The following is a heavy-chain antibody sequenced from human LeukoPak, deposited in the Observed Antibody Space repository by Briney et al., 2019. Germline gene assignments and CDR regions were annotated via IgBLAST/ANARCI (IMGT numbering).Heavy chain of an antibody. CDR1: GFTFSSYA. CDR2: ISASGSNT. J-gene: IGHJ4*02. CDR3: AKDSVRSGGWFYFDN. Sequence: GGSLRLSCAASGFTFSSYAMSWVRQAPGKGLEWVSGISASGSNTFYADSVKGRFTISRDNSKNTLYLQMSSLRVEDTAIYYCAKDSVRSGGWFYFDNWGQGTLVSVSS. V-gene: IGHV3-23*01. D-gene: IGHD6-19*01.